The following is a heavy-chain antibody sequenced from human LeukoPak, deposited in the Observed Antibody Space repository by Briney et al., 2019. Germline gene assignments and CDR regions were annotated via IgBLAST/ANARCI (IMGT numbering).Heavy chain of an antibody. CDR3: ARVGDYYDTTQYAFDI. Sequence: SETLSLTCTVSGGSISSGSISSYYWSWTRQPPGKGLEWIGYIYYSGSTYYNPSLKSRVTISVDTSKNQFSLKLSSVTAADTAVYYCARVGDYYDTTQYAFDIWGQGTMVTVSS. D-gene: IGHD3-22*01. V-gene: IGHV4-61*01. CDR1: GGSISSGSISSYY. CDR2: IYYSGST. J-gene: IGHJ3*02.